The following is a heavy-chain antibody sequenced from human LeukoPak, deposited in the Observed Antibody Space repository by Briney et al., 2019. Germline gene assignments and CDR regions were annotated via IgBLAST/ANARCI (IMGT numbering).Heavy chain of an antibody. CDR1: GYTFTDYY. CDR2: INPNSGGT. CDR3: SSDSGGWLQLSNWFDP. J-gene: IGHJ5*02. V-gene: IGHV1-2*02. Sequence: GASVTVSFKASGYTFTDYYMHWVRQAPGQGLEGMGWINPNSGGTNYAQNFEGRVTITKDTSISKAYIELSKLRSGDPAVFFLSSDSGGWLQLSNWFDPWGQGTLVTVSS. D-gene: IGHD5-24*01.